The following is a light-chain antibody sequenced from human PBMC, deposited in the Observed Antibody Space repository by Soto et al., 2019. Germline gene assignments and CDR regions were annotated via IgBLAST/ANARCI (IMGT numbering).Light chain of an antibody. CDR2: GAS. Sequence: EIVMTQSPATLSVSPGETATVSCRASQSVSTNLAWYQQKPGQAPRLLISGASTRATGIPARFSGSGSGAEFTLTISRLQSEDFAVYYCQQYHNWPTFGQGTRLEIX. V-gene: IGKV3-15*01. CDR1: QSVSTN. CDR3: QQYHNWPT. J-gene: IGKJ5*01.